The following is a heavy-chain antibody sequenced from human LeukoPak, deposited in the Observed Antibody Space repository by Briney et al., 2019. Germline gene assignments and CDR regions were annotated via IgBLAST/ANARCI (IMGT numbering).Heavy chain of an antibody. Sequence: PGGSLRLSCAASGFTFSSYSMNWVRQASGKGLEWASFISSSSSTIYYADSVKGRFTISRDNAKNSLYLQMNSLRAEDTAVYYCARDRGGSYSAIDYWGQGTLVTVSS. V-gene: IGHV3-48*04. D-gene: IGHD1-26*01. J-gene: IGHJ4*02. CDR2: ISSSSSTI. CDR3: ARDRGGSYSAIDY. CDR1: GFTFSSYS.